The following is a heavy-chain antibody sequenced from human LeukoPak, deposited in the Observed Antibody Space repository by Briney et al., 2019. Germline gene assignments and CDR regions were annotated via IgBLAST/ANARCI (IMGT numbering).Heavy chain of an antibody. CDR2: ISWNSGSI. CDR1: GFTFDDYA. Sequence: GRSLRLSCAASGFTFDDYAMHWVRHAPGKGLEWVSGISWNSGSIGYADSVKGRFTISRDNAKNSLYLQMNSLRAEDTALYYCAIHVAATINQFGGTDYLGQATLVTVSS. CDR3: AIHVAATINQFGGTDY. J-gene: IGHJ4*02. V-gene: IGHV3-9*01. D-gene: IGHD5-24*01.